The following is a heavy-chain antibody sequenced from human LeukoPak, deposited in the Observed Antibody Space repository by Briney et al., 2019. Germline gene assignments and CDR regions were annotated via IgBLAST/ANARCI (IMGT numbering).Heavy chain of an antibody. CDR2: IYHSGNT. Sequence: SETLSLTCTVSSYSINSNYYWGWIRQPPGKGLEWIGNIYHSGNTYYNPSLKSRVTISIDTSKNQFSLKLSSVTAADTAVYCCARAPPSLDDAFDIWGQGTMVTVSS. CDR1: SYSINSNYY. V-gene: IGHV4-38-2*02. J-gene: IGHJ3*02. CDR3: ARAPPSLDDAFDI.